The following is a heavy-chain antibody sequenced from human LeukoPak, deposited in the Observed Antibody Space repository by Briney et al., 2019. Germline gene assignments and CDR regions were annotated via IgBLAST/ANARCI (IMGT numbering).Heavy chain of an antibody. Sequence: GRSLRLSCSASGFTFSSYAMHLVRQAPGKWLELVSVISYDGSNKDYAYSVNVRFPISRDNSKNPMYLQMNSLRAEDTAVYYCARDEKPGSGGSCFLYWGQGTLVTVSS. D-gene: IGHD2-15*01. CDR2: ISYDGSNK. V-gene: IGHV3-30*01. J-gene: IGHJ4*02. CDR1: GFTFSSYA. CDR3: ARDEKPGSGGSCFLY.